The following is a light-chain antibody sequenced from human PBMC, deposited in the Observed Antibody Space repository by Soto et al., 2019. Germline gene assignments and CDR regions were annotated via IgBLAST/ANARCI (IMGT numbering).Light chain of an antibody. CDR3: CSYAGIYTYV. CDR1: SSDVGGYNY. Sequence: QSALTQPRSVSGSPGQSVTISCTGTSSDVGGYNYVSWYQQHPGKAPKLMIYDVSQRPSGVPDRFSGSKSGNTASLTISGLQAEDEADYCCCSYAGIYTYVFGTGTKLTVL. CDR2: DVS. V-gene: IGLV2-11*01. J-gene: IGLJ1*01.